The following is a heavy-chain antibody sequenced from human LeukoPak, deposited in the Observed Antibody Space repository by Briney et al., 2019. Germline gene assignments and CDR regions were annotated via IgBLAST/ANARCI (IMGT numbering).Heavy chain of an antibody. CDR3: AREGIKYQLLLDY. J-gene: IGHJ4*02. V-gene: IGHV3-21*01. CDR1: GFTFSSYS. D-gene: IGHD2-2*01. Sequence: PGGSLRLSCAASGFTFSSYSMNWVRQAPGKGLEWVSSISSSSSYIYYADSVKGRFTISRDNAKNSLYLQMNSLRAEDTAVYYCAREGIKYQLLLDYWGQGTLVTVSP. CDR2: ISSSSSYI.